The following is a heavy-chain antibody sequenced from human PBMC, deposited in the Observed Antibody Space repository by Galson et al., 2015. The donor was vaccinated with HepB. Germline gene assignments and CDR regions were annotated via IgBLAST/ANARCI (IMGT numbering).Heavy chain of an antibody. CDR2: ICGNGDNT. V-gene: IGHV3-23*01. CDR1: GFTFSSYA. Sequence: SLGLDAAAYGFTFSSYAMSGVRQGPGKGLGWVSSICGNGDNTYYADSVKGRFSISRDNSKNTLYLQMNSLRAEDTALYYCAKISGNYYGWFDYWGQGILVTVSS. CDR3: AKISGNYYGWFDY. D-gene: IGHD1-26*01. J-gene: IGHJ4*02.